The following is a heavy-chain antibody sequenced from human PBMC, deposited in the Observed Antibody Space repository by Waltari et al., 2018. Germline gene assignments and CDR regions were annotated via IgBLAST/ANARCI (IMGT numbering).Heavy chain of an antibody. CDR3: ARAQERRDAFDF. Sequence: QVHLQESGPGLVKPSETLSLTCTVSGGSMSGNYWNWIRQPAAKGLEYIGRVFTSGTTNYNPSLKSLVSMSIDTSKGQFSLHLTSVTAADTAVYYCARAQERRDAFDFWGKGTMVTVSS. D-gene: IGHD1-1*01. V-gene: IGHV4-4*07. CDR2: VFTSGTT. J-gene: IGHJ3*01. CDR1: GGSMSGNY.